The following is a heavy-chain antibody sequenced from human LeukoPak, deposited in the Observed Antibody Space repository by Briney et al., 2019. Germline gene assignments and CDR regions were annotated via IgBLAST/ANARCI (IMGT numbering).Heavy chain of an antibody. CDR2: IQYDRTNE. Sequence: GGSLRLSCAASAFTFSSYGMHWVRQAPGKGLEWVAYIQYDRTNEQYAHSVKGRFRISRDNSNNILYLQMNSLRTEDTAVYYCAKDRCSNGIGCYYYYMEVWGEGTTVTISS. CDR3: AKDRCSNGIGCYYYYMEV. CDR1: AFTFSSYG. D-gene: IGHD2-8*01. J-gene: IGHJ6*03. V-gene: IGHV3-30*02.